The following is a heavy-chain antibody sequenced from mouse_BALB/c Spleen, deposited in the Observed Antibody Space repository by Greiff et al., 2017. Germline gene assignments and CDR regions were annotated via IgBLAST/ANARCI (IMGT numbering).Heavy chain of an antibody. D-gene: IGHD2-1*01. CDR3: TRCGYYGNYGYFDV. CDR1: GYSFTSYW. CDR2: IYPGNSDT. J-gene: IGHJ1*01. V-gene: IGHV1-5*01. Sequence: EVQVVESGTVLARPGASVKMSCKASGYSFTSYWMHWVKQRPGQGLEWIGAIYPGNSDTSYNQKFKGKAKLTAVTSASTAYMELSSLTNEDSAVYYCTRCGYYGNYGYFDVWGAGTTVTVSS.